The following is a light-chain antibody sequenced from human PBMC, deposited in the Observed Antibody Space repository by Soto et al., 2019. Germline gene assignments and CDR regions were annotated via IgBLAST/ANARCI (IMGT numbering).Light chain of an antibody. V-gene: IGLV2-8*01. CDR3: SSYAGSNNVV. J-gene: IGLJ2*01. CDR2: EVS. CDR1: SSDVGGYNY. Sequence: QSVLTQPPSASGSPGQSVTISCTGTSSDVGGYNYVSWYQQQPGKAPRLMIYEVSKRHSGVPDRFSGSKSGNTASLTVSGLQAEDEADYYCSSYAGSNNVVFGGGTKVTVL.